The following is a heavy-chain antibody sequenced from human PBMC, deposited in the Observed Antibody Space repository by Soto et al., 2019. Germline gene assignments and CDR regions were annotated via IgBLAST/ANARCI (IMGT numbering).Heavy chain of an antibody. CDR2: IFFRGNT. V-gene: IGHV4-39*01. CDR1: GDSISSGTYY. Sequence: SETLSLTCKVSGDSISSGTYYWGWISQPPGKGLEWIGNIFFRGNTYYNPSLKSRVTVSVETSKNQFSLKLASVTAADTAVYYCARSVVCNIWYFDYWFQGTLVTGSS. D-gene: IGHD2-8*02. J-gene: IGHJ4*02. CDR3: ARSVVCNIWYFDY.